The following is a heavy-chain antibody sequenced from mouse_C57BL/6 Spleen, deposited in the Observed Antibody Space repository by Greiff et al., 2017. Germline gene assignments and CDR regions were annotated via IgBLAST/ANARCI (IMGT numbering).Heavy chain of an antibody. CDR2: INTNNGGT. J-gene: IGHJ1*03. V-gene: IGHV1-26*01. CDR1: GYTFTDYY. CDR3: AIRRSLTGVDWYFDV. D-gene: IGHD1-1*01. Sequence: VQLQQSGPELVKPGASVKISCKASGYTFTDYYMNWVKQSHGKSLEWIGDINTNNGGTSYTQKFKGRATLTVDKSSSTAYMELRSLTSEDSAVYYCAIRRSLTGVDWYFDVWGTGTTVTVSS.